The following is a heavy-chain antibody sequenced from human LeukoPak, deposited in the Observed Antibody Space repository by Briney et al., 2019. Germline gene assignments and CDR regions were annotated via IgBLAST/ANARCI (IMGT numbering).Heavy chain of an antibody. CDR1: GFTFSSYG. Sequence: GRSLRLSCAASGFTFSSYGMHWVRQAPGKGLEWVAVISYDGSNKYYADSVKGRFTISRDNSKNTLYLQMNSLRAEDTTVYYCAKDHQDIVVVPAATAYYYGMDVWGQGTTVTVSS. D-gene: IGHD2-2*01. V-gene: IGHV3-30*18. CDR3: AKDHQDIVVVPAATAYYYGMDV. J-gene: IGHJ6*02. CDR2: ISYDGSNK.